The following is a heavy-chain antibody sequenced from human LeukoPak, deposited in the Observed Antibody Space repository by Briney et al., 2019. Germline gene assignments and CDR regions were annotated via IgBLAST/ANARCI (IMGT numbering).Heavy chain of an antibody. CDR3: ATDRTYGSGPLMDV. V-gene: IGHV1-24*01. CDR1: GYTLTELS. D-gene: IGHD3-10*01. Sequence: ASVKVSCKVSGYTLTELSMLWVRQAPGNGLEWMGGFDPEDGETIYAQKFQGRVTMTEDTSTDTAYMELSSLRSEDTAVYYCATDRTYGSGPLMDVWGQGTTVTVSS. J-gene: IGHJ6*02. CDR2: FDPEDGET.